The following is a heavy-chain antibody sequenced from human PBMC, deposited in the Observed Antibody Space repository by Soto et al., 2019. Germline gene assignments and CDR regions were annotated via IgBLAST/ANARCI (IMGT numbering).Heavy chain of an antibody. V-gene: IGHV3-21*01. D-gene: IGHD7-27*01. Sequence: GGSLRLSCAASGFTFTRYSMNWVRQAPGKGLEWVSSISSTTNYIYYADSMKGRFTVSRDNAKNSVYLEMNSLSAEDTAVYYCARESEDLTSNFDYWGQGTLVPVSS. CDR1: GFTFTRYS. CDR2: ISSTTNYI. CDR3: ARESEDLTSNFDY. J-gene: IGHJ4*02.